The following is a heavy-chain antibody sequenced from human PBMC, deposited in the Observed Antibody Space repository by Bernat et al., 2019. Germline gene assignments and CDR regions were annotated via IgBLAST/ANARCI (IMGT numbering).Heavy chain of an antibody. J-gene: IGHJ4*02. CDR3: AREYSGTYHAFDY. CDR2: IGRGGDT. D-gene: IGHD1-26*01. CDR1: GFTFGNFD. Sequence: EVQLVESGGGFVQSGGSLRLSCAASGFTFGNFDFHWVRQSTGGGLEWVSGIGRGGDTYYPASVKGRFTMSRENAKNSLFLQMNSLRAEDTAVYYCAREYSGTYHAFDYWGQGTLVTVSS. V-gene: IGHV3-13*01.